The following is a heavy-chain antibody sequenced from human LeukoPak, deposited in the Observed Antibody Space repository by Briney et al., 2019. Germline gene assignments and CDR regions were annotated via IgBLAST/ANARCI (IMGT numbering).Heavy chain of an antibody. J-gene: IGHJ2*01. D-gene: IGHD3-22*01. Sequence: PGGSLRLSCAASGFTLSYYGMHWVHQAPGKGLEWVALIWSDGSNENYADSVKGRFTISRDTSRNTLYLQMHSLRAEDTAVYYCARDADTSGPYWYFDLCGRGTQVTVSS. V-gene: IGHV3-33*01. CDR1: GFTLSYYG. CDR3: ARDADTSGPYWYFDL. CDR2: IWSDGSNE.